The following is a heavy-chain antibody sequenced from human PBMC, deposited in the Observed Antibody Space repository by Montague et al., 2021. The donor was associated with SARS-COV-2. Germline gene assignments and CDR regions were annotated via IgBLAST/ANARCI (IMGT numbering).Heavy chain of an antibody. J-gene: IGHJ4*02. D-gene: IGHD2/OR15-2a*01. CDR2: ISSGGNK. Sequence: SLRLSCAASGFTFSTYAMNWVRQAPGKGLEWVSGISSGGNKHHADSVKGRFTISRDDSRNTLYLQMHSPRAEDTAMYYCAKNFPGQFYFDDWGQGTLVAVSS. V-gene: IGHV3-23*01. CDR1: GFTFSTYA. CDR3: AKNFPGQFYFDD.